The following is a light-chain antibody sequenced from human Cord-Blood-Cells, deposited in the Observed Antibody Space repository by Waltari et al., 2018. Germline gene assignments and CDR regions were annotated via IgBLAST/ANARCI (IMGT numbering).Light chain of an antibody. CDR2: DAS. CDR1: QSVSSY. Sequence: EIVLTQSSATLSLSKGESATLSCRASQSVSSYLAWYQQKPGQAPRLLIYDASNRATGIPARFSGSGSGTDFTLTISSLEPEDFAVYYCQQRSNWPPYTFGQGTKLEIK. V-gene: IGKV3-11*01. CDR3: QQRSNWPPYT. J-gene: IGKJ2*01.